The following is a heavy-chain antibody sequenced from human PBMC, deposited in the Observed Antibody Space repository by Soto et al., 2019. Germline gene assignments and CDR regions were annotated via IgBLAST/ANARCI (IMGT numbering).Heavy chain of an antibody. V-gene: IGHV4-30-4*01. CDR1: GGSISRGDHS. CDR3: ARGRQRFDY. J-gene: IGHJ4*02. CDR2: INYSGSP. Sequence: QVQLQESGPGLVKPSQTLSLTCSVSGGSISRGDHSWTWIRQPPGKGLEWIGSINYSGSPYYIPSLKSRVNMSGDTSKNQFSLKLTSVTAADTAVYFCARGRQRFDYWGRGTLVTVSS.